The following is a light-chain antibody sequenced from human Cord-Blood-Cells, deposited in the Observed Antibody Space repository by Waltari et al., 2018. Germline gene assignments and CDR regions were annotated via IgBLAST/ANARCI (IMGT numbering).Light chain of an antibody. CDR3: QQRSNWPLT. J-gene: IGKJ4*01. CDR2: DAS. CDR1: QSVSSY. V-gene: IGKV3-11*01. Sequence: EIVLTQSPATLSLSPGERATLSCRASQSVSSYLAWYQQKPGQAPRLLIYDASNRATGIPARFSGSGSRTDFTLPISSLEPEDFAVYYCQQRSNWPLTFGGGTKVEIK.